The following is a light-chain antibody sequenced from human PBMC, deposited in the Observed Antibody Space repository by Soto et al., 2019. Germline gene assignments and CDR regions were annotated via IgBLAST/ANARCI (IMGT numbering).Light chain of an antibody. CDR1: SSDLCSSSF. V-gene: IGLV2-14*01. CDR3: SSYTSTNTPYV. CDR2: EVT. Sequence: SVLTQPVSVSGSPGQAITISCTGSSSDLCSSSFFSWYQHRPGKAPNLILYEVTTLPSGISSRSSGSKPGKTAFLPISGLQADDEAYYYCSSYTSTNTPYVFGTGTKVTVL. J-gene: IGLJ1*01.